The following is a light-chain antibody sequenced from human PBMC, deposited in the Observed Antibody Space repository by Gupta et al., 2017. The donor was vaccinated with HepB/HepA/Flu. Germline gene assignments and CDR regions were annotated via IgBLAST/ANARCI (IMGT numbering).Light chain of an antibody. V-gene: IGKV3-11*01. CDR2: DAS. CDR3: QQRSSWVT. CDR1: QSVSSY. J-gene: IGKJ5*01. Sequence: EIVLTQSPAALSLSPGERATLSCRASQSVSSYLAWYQQKPGQAPRLLIYDASNRATGIPARFSGSGSGTDFNLTISSLEPDDFAVYYCQQRSSWVTFGQGTRLEIK.